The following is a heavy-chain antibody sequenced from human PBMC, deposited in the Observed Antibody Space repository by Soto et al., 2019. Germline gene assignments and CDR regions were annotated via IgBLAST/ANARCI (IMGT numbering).Heavy chain of an antibody. Sequence: PGGSLRLSCASSGFTFSSYGMHWVRQAPGKGLEWVAVIWYDGSNKYYADSVKGRFTISRDNSKNTLYLQMNSLRAEDTAVYYCAREERYSGYDLEVLALYGMDVWGQGTTVTVS. CDR2: IWYDGSNK. CDR3: AREERYSGYDLEVLALYGMDV. D-gene: IGHD5-12*01. V-gene: IGHV3-33*01. CDR1: GFTFSSYG. J-gene: IGHJ6*02.